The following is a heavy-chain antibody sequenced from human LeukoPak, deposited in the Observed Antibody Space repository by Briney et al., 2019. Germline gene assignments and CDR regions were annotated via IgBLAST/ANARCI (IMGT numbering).Heavy chain of an antibody. D-gene: IGHD1-26*01. J-gene: IGHJ4*02. V-gene: IGHV3-33*01. CDR3: AGGSGISDF. CDR1: GFTFSNYG. CDR2: IWHDVSNK. Sequence: GGSLRLSCAASGFTFSNYGMHWVRQAPGKGLEWVALIWHDVSNKYYADSVKGRFTISRDNSKNTLYLQMNSLRAEDTAVYYCAGGSGISDFWGQGTLVTVSS.